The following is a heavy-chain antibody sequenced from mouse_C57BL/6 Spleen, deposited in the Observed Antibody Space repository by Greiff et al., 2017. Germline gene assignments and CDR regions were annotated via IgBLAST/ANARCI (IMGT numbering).Heavy chain of an antibody. J-gene: IGHJ3*01. V-gene: IGHV1-55*01. D-gene: IGHD3-2*02. CDR1: GYTFTSYW. Sequence: QVQLQQPGAELVKPGASVTMSCKASGYTFTSYWITWVKQRPGQGLEWIGDIYPGSGSTNYNEKFKSKATLTVDTSSSTAYMQLSSLTSEDSAVYYCAREADSSGYVEAYWGQGTLVTVSA. CDR3: AREADSSGYVEAY. CDR2: IYPGSGST.